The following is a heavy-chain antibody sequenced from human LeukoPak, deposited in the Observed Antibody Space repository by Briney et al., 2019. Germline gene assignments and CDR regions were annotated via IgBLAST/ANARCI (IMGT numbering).Heavy chain of an antibody. V-gene: IGHV1-24*01. Sequence: ASVKVSCKVSGYTLTELSMHWVRQAPGKGLEWMGGSDPEDGETIYAQKFQGRVTMTEDTSTDTAYMELSSLRSEDTAVYYCATTSDALRFLAELDYWGQGTLVTVSS. J-gene: IGHJ4*02. CDR3: ATTSDALRFLAELDY. CDR2: SDPEDGET. CDR1: GYTLTELS. D-gene: IGHD3-3*01.